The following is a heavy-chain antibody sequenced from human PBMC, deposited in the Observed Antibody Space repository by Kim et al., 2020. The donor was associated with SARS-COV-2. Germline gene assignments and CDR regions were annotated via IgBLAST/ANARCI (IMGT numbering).Heavy chain of an antibody. CDR3: AKDGNFWSGYSGADY. D-gene: IGHD3-3*01. V-gene: IGHV3-23*01. Sequence: DSGKGRFTISRDNSKNTLYLQMNSLRAEDTAVYYCAKDGNFWSGYSGADYWGQGTLVTVSS. J-gene: IGHJ4*02.